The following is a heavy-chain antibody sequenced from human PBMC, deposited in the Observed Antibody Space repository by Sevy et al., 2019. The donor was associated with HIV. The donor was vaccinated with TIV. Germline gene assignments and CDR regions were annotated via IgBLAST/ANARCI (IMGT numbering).Heavy chain of an antibody. CDR1: GSTLTALS. J-gene: IGHJ4*02. CDR3: ASAREYYSDNSGYLDY. CDR2: FDPEDGET. Sequence: ASVKVACKVSGSTLTALSMHWVRQAPGKGLEWMGRFDPEDGETIYAQKFQGRGIMTEDTSTDTAYVDLSNLRSEDTAVYYCASAREYYSDNSGYLDYWGQGTLVTVSS. D-gene: IGHD3-22*01. V-gene: IGHV1-24*01.